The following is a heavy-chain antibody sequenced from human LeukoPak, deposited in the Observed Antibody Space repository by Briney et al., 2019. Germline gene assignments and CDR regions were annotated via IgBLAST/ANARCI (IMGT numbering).Heavy chain of an antibody. Sequence: GGSLRLSCAASGFTFSSYAMHWVRQAPGKGLEWVAVISYDGSNKYYADSVKGRFTISRDNSKNTLYLQMNRLRAEDTAVYYCARASSSVVVISLVIDYWGQGTLVTVSS. CDR1: GFTFSSYA. V-gene: IGHV3-30*04. CDR2: ISYDGSNK. J-gene: IGHJ4*02. CDR3: ARASSSVVVISLVIDY. D-gene: IGHD3-22*01.